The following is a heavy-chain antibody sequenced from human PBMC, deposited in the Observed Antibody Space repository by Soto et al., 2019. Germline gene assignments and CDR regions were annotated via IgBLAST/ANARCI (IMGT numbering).Heavy chain of an antibody. CDR3: ARSRTHRRYYYYGMDV. CDR2: IYYSGST. J-gene: IGHJ6*02. CDR1: GGSISSGGYY. Sequence: SETLSLTCTVSGGSISSGGYYWSWIRQHPGKGLEWIGYIYYSGSTYYNPSLKSRVTISVDTSKNQFSLKLSSVTAADTAVYYCARSRTHRRYYYYGMDVWGQGTTVTVSS. V-gene: IGHV4-31*03.